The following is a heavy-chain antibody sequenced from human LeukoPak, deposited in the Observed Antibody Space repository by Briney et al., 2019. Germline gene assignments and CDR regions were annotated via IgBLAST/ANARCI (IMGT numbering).Heavy chain of an antibody. CDR2: VYYSGSTT. CDR3: ASYRKDRTIVVTGSNTRYYFDY. Sequence: PSETLSLTCTVSGGSISSSSYYWGWIRQPPGKGLEWIGNVYYSGSTTYYNPSLKSRVSISMDTSKNQFSLKLSSVTAADTAVYYCASYRKDRTIVVTGSNTRYYFDYWAREPWSPSPQ. CDR1: GGSISSSSYY. D-gene: IGHD6-19*01. V-gene: IGHV4-39*01. J-gene: IGHJ4*02.